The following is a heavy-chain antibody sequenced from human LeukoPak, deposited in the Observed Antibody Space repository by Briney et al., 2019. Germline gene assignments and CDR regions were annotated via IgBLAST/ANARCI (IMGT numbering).Heavy chain of an antibody. D-gene: IGHD2-2*01. V-gene: IGHV4-4*07. CDR3: ASARTTAFMDV. Sequence: SETLSLSCTVSGGSISSYYWSWLRQPAGKGLEWIGRIYTSGSTNYNPSLKSRVTMSVDTSKNQFSLKLSSVTAADTAVYYRASARTTAFMDVWGKGTTVTVSS. J-gene: IGHJ6*04. CDR2: IYTSGST. CDR1: GGSISSYY.